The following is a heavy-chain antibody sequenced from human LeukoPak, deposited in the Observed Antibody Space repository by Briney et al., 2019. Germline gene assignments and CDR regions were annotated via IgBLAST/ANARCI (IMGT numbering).Heavy chain of an antibody. CDR2: IIPILGIA. V-gene: IGHV1-69*04. J-gene: IGHJ6*02. CDR3: ARDSTVTTPTDSHYYYGMDV. CDR1: GGTFSSYA. D-gene: IGHD4-17*01. Sequence: GASVKVSCKASGGTFSSYAISWVRQAPGQGLEWMGRIIPILGIANYAQKFQGRVTITADKSTGTAYMELSSLRSEDTAVYYCARDSTVTTPTDSHYYYGMDVWGQGTTVTVSS.